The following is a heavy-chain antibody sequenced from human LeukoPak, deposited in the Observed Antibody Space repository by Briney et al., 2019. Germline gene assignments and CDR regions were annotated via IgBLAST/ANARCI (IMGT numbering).Heavy chain of an antibody. V-gene: IGHV1-2*02. CDR1: GYTFTGYY. CDR3: AREFSDILTGYHYFDY. D-gene: IGHD3-9*01. J-gene: IGHJ4*02. CDR2: INPNSGGT. Sequence: ASVKVSCKASGYTFTGYYMHWVRQAPGQGLEWMGWINPNSGGTNYAQKFQGRVTMTRDTSISTAYMELSRLRSDDTAVYYCAREFSDILTGYHYFDYWGQGTLVTVSS.